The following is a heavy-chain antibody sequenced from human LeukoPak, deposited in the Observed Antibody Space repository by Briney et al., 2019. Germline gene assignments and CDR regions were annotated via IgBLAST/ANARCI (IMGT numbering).Heavy chain of an antibody. V-gene: IGHV4-59*01. D-gene: IGHD6-19*01. CDR1: GGSLSSYY. J-gene: IGHJ4*02. CDR2: IYYSGST. Sequence: PSETLSLTCTVSGGSLSSYYWSWIRQPPGKGLECIGYIYYSGSTNYNPSLKSRATISVDTSKNQFSLKLSSVTAADTAVYYCARIYSGWYLDYWGQGTLVTVSS. CDR3: ARIYSGWYLDY.